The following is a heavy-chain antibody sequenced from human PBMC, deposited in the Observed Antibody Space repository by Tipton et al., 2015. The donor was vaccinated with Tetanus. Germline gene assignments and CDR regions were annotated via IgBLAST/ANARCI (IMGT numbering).Heavy chain of an antibody. CDR1: GGSISSSSYY. J-gene: IGHJ4*02. CDR2: IYYSGST. Sequence: TLSLTCTVSGGSISSSSYYWGWIRQPPGKGLEWIGSIYYSGSTYYNPSLKSRVTISVDTSKNQFSLKLSSVTAADTAVYYCARSSPRGYSHGKPWLFDYWGQGTLVTVSS. V-gene: IGHV4-39*01. D-gene: IGHD5-18*01. CDR3: ARSSPRGYSHGKPWLFDY.